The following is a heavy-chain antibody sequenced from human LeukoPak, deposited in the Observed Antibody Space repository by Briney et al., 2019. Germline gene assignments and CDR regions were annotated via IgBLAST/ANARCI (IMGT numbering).Heavy chain of an antibody. V-gene: IGHV1-69*04. CDR1: GGTFSSYA. Sequence: SVKVSCKASGGTFSSYAISWVRQAPGQGLEWMGRIIPILGIANYAQKFQGRVTITADKSTSTAYMELSSLRSEDTAVYYCARGPADQSLNYFDYWGQGTLVTVSS. CDR3: ARGPADQSLNYFDY. CDR2: IIPILGIA. D-gene: IGHD2-2*01. J-gene: IGHJ4*02.